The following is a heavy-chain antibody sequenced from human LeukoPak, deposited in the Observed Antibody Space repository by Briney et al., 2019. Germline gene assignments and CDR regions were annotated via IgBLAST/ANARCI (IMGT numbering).Heavy chain of an antibody. D-gene: IGHD3-10*01. J-gene: IGHJ4*02. Sequence: ASVEVSCKASGYTFTSYGISWVRQAPGQGLEWMGWISAYNGNTNYAQKLQGRVTMTTDTSTSTAYMELRSLRSDDTAVYYCARHTMVRGVIIMPFDYWGQGTLVTVSS. V-gene: IGHV1-18*01. CDR2: ISAYNGNT. CDR3: ARHTMVRGVIIMPFDY. CDR1: GYTFTSYG.